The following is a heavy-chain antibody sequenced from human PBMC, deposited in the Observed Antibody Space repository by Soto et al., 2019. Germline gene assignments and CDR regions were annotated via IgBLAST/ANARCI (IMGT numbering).Heavy chain of an antibody. CDR3: ARASTVTTRGSRNNWFDP. D-gene: IGHD4-17*01. V-gene: IGHV4-59*08. CDR1: GGSISSYY. CDR2: TYYSGST. Sequence: SDTLSLTCTVSGGSISSYYWSWIRQPPGKGLEWIGYTYYSGSTNYNPSLKSRVTISVDTSKNQFSLKLSSVTAADTAVYYCARASTVTTRGSRNNWFDPWGQGTLVTVS. J-gene: IGHJ5*02.